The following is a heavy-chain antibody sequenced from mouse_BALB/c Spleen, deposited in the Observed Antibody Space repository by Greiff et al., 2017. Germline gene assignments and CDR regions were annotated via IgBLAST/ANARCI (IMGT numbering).Heavy chain of an antibody. CDR3: ASAYYRYDGVAY. V-gene: IGHV3-2*02. CDR2: ISYSGST. Sequence: EVQRVESGPGLVKPSQSLSLTCTVTGYSITSDYAWNWIRQFPGNKLEWMGYISYSGSTSYNPSLKSRISITRDTSKNQFFLQLNSVTTEDTATYYCASAYYRYDGVAYWGQGTLVTVSA. CDR1: GYSITSDYA. J-gene: IGHJ3*01. D-gene: IGHD2-14*01.